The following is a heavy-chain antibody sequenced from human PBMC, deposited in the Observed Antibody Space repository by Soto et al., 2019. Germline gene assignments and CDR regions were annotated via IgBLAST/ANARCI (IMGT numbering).Heavy chain of an antibody. J-gene: IGHJ3*02. CDR3: ATDLLRWPDAFDI. D-gene: IGHD4-17*01. CDR1: GYSSTELS. V-gene: IGHV1-24*01. CDR2: FDPEDGET. Sequence: NGACKVSGYSSTELSVHCVRMDTGKGLEWMGGFDPEDGETIYAQKFQGRVTMTEDTSTDTAYMELSSLRSEDTAVYYCATDLLRWPDAFDIWGQGTMVTVSS.